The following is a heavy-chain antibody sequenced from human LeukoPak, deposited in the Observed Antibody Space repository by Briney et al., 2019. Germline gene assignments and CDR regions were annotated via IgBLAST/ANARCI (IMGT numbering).Heavy chain of an antibody. D-gene: IGHD2-21*02. V-gene: IGHV3-48*03. CDR1: GFTFGSYE. Sequence: GGSLRLSCGASGFTFGSYEMNWVRQAPGKGLEWISYISSSGTTMYYADSVKGRFTISRDNAKDSVYLQMNRLRAEDTAVYYCASIVVITATLDFDFWGQGTLVTVSS. J-gene: IGHJ4*02. CDR2: ISSSGTTM. CDR3: ASIVVITATLDFDF.